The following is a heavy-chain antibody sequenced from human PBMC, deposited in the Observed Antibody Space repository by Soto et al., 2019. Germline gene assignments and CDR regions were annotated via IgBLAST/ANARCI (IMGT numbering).Heavy chain of an antibody. CDR3: AREPVRITGNAGPGEIDY. J-gene: IGHJ4*02. CDR1: GFTFSSYS. V-gene: IGHV3-21*01. Sequence: GGSLRLSCAASGFTFSSYSMNWVRQAPGKGLEWVSSISSSSSYIYYADSVKGRFTISRDNAKNSLYLQMNSLRAEDTAVYYCAREPVRITGNAGPGEIDYWGQGTLVTVSS. D-gene: IGHD1-20*01. CDR2: ISSSSSYI.